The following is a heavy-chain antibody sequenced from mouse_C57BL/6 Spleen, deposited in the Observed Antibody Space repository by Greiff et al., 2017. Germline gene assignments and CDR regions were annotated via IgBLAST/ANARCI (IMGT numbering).Heavy chain of an antibody. V-gene: IGHV1-64*01. CDR3: ARSWDEGDAMDY. Sequence: QVQLQQSGAELVKPGASVKLSCKASGYTFTSYWMHWVKQRPGQGLEWIGMIHPNSGSTNYNEKFKSKATLTVDKSSSTAYMQLSSLTSEDSAVYYCARSWDEGDAMDYWGQGTSVTVSS. J-gene: IGHJ4*01. CDR2: IHPNSGST. D-gene: IGHD4-1*01. CDR1: GYTFTSYW.